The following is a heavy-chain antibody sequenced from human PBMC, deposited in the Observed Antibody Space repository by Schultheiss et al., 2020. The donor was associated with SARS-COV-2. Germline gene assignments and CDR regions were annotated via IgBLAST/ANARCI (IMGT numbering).Heavy chain of an antibody. CDR1: GGSISDHY. V-gene: IGHV4-59*11. CDR3: VRGLGYCSGNTCYSGVFIV. D-gene: IGHD2-15*01. J-gene: IGHJ4*02. Sequence: SETLSLTCTVSGGSISDHYWSWIRQTPGKGLEWIAYMYYSGNTSYNPSLRSRVTVSLDTSKNTFSLNLKSVTTADTAFYYCVRGLGYCSGNTCYSGVFIVWGQGTLVTVSS. CDR2: MYYSGNT.